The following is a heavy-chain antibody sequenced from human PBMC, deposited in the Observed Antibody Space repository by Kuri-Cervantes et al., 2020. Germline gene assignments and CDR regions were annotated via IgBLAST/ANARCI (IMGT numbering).Heavy chain of an antibody. CDR3: ARVAYYDSGVSQDGEFFDY. Sequence: SETLSLTCSVSGYSISSGYYWGWIRQPPGKGLEWIGSVFHSGSTYYDPSFKSRLSISVDTSKNQFSLKLISVTAADTAVYYCARVAYYDSGVSQDGEFFDYWGQGTLVTVSS. CDR1: GYSISSGYY. D-gene: IGHD3-22*01. J-gene: IGHJ4*02. V-gene: IGHV4-38-2*02. CDR2: VFHSGST.